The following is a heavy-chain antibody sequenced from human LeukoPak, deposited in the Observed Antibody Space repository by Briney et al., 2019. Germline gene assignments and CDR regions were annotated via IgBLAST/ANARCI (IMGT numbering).Heavy chain of an antibody. J-gene: IGHJ4*02. CDR1: GFTFSSYW. D-gene: IGHD2-2*02. CDR3: GRLNCSSTSCYNRPFDF. V-gene: IGHV3-74*01. Sequence: GGSLRLSCGASGFTFSSYWMHWVRHAPGKGLVWVSRINSDGSSTSYADSVKGRFTISRDNAKNTLYLQMDSLRAEDTAVYYCGRLNCSSTSCYNRPFDFWGQGTLVTVSS. CDR2: INSDGSST.